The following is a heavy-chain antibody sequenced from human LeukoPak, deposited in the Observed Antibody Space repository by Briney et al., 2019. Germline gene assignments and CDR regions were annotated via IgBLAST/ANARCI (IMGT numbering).Heavy chain of an antibody. Sequence: QTGGSLRLSCTASGYTFSTYAMTWVRQAPGKGLEWVSAISGSGVNTYYADSVKGRFAASRDNSKNTLYLQMNSLRAEDTAVYYCARGRSGYGPFDAFDLWGQGTWVTASS. CDR1: GYTFSTYA. CDR3: ARGRSGYGPFDAFDL. D-gene: IGHD3-22*01. CDR2: ISGSGVNT. V-gene: IGHV3-23*01. J-gene: IGHJ3*01.